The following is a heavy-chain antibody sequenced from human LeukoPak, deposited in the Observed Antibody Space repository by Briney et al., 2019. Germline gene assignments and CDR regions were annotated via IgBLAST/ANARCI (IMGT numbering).Heavy chain of an antibody. V-gene: IGHV1-2*02. D-gene: IGHD3-10*01. CDR3: AGDSGSGSYYNG. CDR1: GYTFTDYY. Sequence: ASVRVSCKASGYTFTDYYIHWVRQAPGQGLEWMGWINPNSDYTFYAQKFQGRVTMTRDTSISTAYMELSRLRSDDTAVYYCAGDSGSGSYYNGWGQGTLVTVSS. CDR2: INPNSDYT. J-gene: IGHJ4*02.